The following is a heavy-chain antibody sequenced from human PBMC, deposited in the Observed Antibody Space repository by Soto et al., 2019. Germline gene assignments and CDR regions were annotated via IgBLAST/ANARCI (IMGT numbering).Heavy chain of an antibody. CDR2: ITTSGGHA. D-gene: IGHD2-15*01. Sequence: ASVKVSCKASGYTFSSYYIHWVRQAPGQGHEWLGLITTSGGHAYYAQKFQGRVALTRDTSTSTVYMDLTSLTSEDTAVYYCARGEVVAATSYCDYWGQGTLVTFSS. J-gene: IGHJ4*02. CDR1: GYTFSSYY. CDR3: ARGEVVAATSYCDY. V-gene: IGHV1-46*01.